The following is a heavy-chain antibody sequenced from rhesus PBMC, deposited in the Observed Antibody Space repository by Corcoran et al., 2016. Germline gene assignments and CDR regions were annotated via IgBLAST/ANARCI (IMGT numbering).Heavy chain of an antibody. D-gene: IGHD3-16*01. CDR3: ARMSGSYFDAFDF. Sequence: QLQLQESGPGLVKPSETLSVTCAVSGGSISSSYWSWIRQAPGQGLGWIGYIHGSGRSTNYNPSLKSRGTLSGDTSKNQLSLKLSSVTTADTAVYYCARMSGSYFDAFDFWGQGLRVTVSS. CDR2: IHGSGRST. CDR1: GGSISSSY. V-gene: IGHV4-169*01. J-gene: IGHJ3*01.